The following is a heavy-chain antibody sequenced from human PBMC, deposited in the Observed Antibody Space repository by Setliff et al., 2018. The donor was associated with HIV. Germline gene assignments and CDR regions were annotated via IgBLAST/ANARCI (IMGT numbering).Heavy chain of an antibody. CDR2: IFYSGHT. CDR3: ARGVAAAGL. D-gene: IGHD6-13*01. V-gene: IGHV4-39*07. CDR1: GGSFSRSSYY. J-gene: IGHJ4*02. Sequence: SETLSLTCAVYGGSFSRSSYYWAWIRQPPGKGLEWIGNIFYSGHTFYNPSLRSRVTISVDTSKNQFSLKLSSVTAADTAVYYCARGVAAAGLWGQGTLVTVSS.